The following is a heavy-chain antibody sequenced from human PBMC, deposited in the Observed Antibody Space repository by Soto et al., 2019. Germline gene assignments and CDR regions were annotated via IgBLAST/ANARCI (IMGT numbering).Heavy chain of an antibody. Sequence: EVQLLESGGGLEQPGGSLRLSCAASGFTFDSFAMTWVRQAPGKGLEWVSAISASGGSTFYADSVKGRFTISRDSSKNTLYQQINSLRAEDTAVYYCARGAVMPDSWGQGTLVTVSS. CDR1: GFTFDSFA. V-gene: IGHV3-23*01. CDR3: ARGAVMPDS. J-gene: IGHJ4*02. D-gene: IGHD3-16*01. CDR2: ISASGGST.